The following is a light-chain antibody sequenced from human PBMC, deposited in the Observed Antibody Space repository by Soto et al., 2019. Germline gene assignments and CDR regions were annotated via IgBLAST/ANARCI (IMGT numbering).Light chain of an antibody. CDR2: DAS. CDR3: QQYDYWPPYT. V-gene: IGKV3-15*01. Sequence: EIVMTQSPATLSVSPGERAIVSCRASQSIRDNLAWYQQTPGRAPTLLIYDASIRATGGPARFSGSGSGTEFTLTINGRQSKDLAVSYCQQYDYWPPYTFGEGTKVEIK. CDR1: QSIRDN. J-gene: IGKJ2*01.